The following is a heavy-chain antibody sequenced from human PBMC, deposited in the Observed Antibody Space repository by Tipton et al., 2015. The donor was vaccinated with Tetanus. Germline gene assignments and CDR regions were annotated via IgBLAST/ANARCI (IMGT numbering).Heavy chain of an antibody. J-gene: IGHJ4*02. CDR1: GFIFSSYG. CDR2: SWYDGTDK. V-gene: IGHV3-33*01. Sequence: SGFIFSSYGIHWVRQAPGKGLEWVAVSWYDGTDKYYAESVKGRFTISRDNSKNTLYLQMNSLRAGDAAVYYCGREADGSGGSCFSGDFDNWGQGTQVTVSS. CDR3: GREADGSGGSCFSGDFDN. D-gene: IGHD2-15*01.